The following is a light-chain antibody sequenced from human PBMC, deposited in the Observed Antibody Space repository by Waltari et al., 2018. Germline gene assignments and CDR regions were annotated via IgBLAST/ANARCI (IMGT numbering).Light chain of an antibody. CDR1: NSDVGGYNP. CDR2: DVD. Sequence: QSALTQPASVSGSPGQSVTIPCIGRNSDVGGYNPVSWYQQHPGKAPKLIIYDVDKRRSGVSNRFSGSKSGTTASLTISGLQAEDEADFYYCLGVASGTLLFGGGTRVTVL. V-gene: IGLV2-23*02. J-gene: IGLJ3*02. CDR3: CLGVASGTLL.